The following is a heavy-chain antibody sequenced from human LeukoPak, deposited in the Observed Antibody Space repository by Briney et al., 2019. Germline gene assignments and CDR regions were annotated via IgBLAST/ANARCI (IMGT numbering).Heavy chain of an antibody. CDR2: IYTSGST. Sequence: SETLSLTCAVYGGSFSGYYWSWIRQPPGKGLEWIGRIYTSGSTNYNPSLKSRVTMSVDTSKNQFSLKLSSVTAADTAVYYCARDVPRGIVVVPAAIPYWYLDLWGRGTLVTVSS. J-gene: IGHJ2*01. D-gene: IGHD2-2*02. CDR3: ARDVPRGIVVVPAAIPYWYLDL. CDR1: GGSFSGYY. V-gene: IGHV4-4*07.